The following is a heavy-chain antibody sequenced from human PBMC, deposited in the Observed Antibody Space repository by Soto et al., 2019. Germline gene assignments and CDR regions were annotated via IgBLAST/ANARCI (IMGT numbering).Heavy chain of an antibody. CDR3: ARGHPIYYYGSGSYFRYYYGMDV. CDR1: GYTFTSYA. Sequence: PSVKVSCKASGYTFTSYAMHWVRQAPGQRLEWMGWINAGNGNTKYSQKFQGRVTITRDTSASTAYMELSSLRSEDTAVYYCARGHPIYYYGSGSYFRYYYGMDVWGQGTTVTVSS. V-gene: IGHV1-3*01. D-gene: IGHD3-10*01. J-gene: IGHJ6*02. CDR2: INAGNGNT.